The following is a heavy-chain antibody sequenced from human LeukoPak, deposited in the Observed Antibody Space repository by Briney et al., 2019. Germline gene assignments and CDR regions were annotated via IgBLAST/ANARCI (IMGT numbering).Heavy chain of an antibody. CDR3: ARDGAPSYCSSTSCYDYYFDY. D-gene: IGHD2-2*01. Sequence: GGSLRLSCAASGFTFSSYGMHWVRQAPGKGLEWVADIWYDGSNKYYADSVKGRFTISRDNSKNTLYLQMNSLRAEDTAVYYCARDGAPSYCSSTSCYDYYFDYWGQGTLVTVSS. J-gene: IGHJ4*02. V-gene: IGHV3-33*01. CDR1: GFTFSSYG. CDR2: IWYDGSNK.